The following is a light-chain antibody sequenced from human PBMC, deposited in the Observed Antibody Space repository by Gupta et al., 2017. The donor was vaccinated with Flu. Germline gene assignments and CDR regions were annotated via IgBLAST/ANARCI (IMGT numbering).Light chain of an antibody. V-gene: IGLV2-14*01. Sequence: QSALTQPASVSGSPGQSITISCTGTSSDVGGYNYVSWYQQHPGKAPKLMIYEVSNRPSGGANRISGSKSGNTASLTIAGLQAEDEADYYCSSYTSSSTLDVVFGGGTMLTVL. CDR1: SSDVGGYNY. CDR3: SSYTSSSTLDVV. J-gene: IGLJ2*01. CDR2: EVS.